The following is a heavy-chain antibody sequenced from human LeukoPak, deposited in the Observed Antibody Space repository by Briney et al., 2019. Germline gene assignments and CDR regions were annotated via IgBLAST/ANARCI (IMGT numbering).Heavy chain of an antibody. CDR1: GFTFDDYA. CDR2: ISWNSGSI. Sequence: SLRLSCAASGFTFDDYAMHWVRQAPGKGLEWVSGISWNSGSIGYADSVKGRFTISRDNAKNSLYLQMNSLRAEDTALYYCIGSSSSGQPYWGQGTLVTVSS. D-gene: IGHD6-6*01. CDR3: IGSSSSGQPY. V-gene: IGHV3-9*01. J-gene: IGHJ4*02.